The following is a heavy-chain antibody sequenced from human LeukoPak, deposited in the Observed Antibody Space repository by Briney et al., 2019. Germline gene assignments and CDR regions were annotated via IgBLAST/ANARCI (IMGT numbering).Heavy chain of an antibody. D-gene: IGHD6-19*01. J-gene: IGHJ6*02. CDR2: INPSGGST. CDR1: GYTFTSYY. V-gene: IGHV1-46*01. CDR3: ARDRVAVAVIKGPYYYGMDV. Sequence: ASVKVSCKVSGYTFTSYYMHWVRQAPGQGLEWMGIINPSGGSTSYAQKFQGRVTMTRDTSTSTVYMELSSLRSEDTAVYYCARDRVAVAVIKGPYYYGMDVWGQGTTVTVSS.